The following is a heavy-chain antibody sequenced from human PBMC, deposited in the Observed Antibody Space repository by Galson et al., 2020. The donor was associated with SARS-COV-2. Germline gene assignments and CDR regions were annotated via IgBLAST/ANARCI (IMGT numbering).Heavy chain of an antibody. CDR3: ARALPLLFGGVIALGYYYGMDV. CDR1: GYTFTSYG. Sequence: ASVKVSCKASGYTFTSYGISWVRQAPGQGLEWMGWISAYNGNTNYAQKLQGRVTMTTDTSTSTAYMELRSLRSDDTAVYYCARALPLLFGGVIALGYYYGMDVWGQGTTVTVSS. CDR2: ISAYNGNT. D-gene: IGHD3-16*02. J-gene: IGHJ6*02. V-gene: IGHV1-18*04.